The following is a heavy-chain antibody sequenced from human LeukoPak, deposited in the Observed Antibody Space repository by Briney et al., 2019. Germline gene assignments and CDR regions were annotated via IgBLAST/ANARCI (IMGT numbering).Heavy chain of an antibody. Sequence: ASVKVSCKASGYTFTSYDINWVRQAAGQGLEWMGWMNPNSGNTGYAQKFQGRVTMTRITSISTAYMELSSLRSEDTAVYYCARPSGSFYYYYYMDVWGKGTTVTVSS. CDR3: ARPSGSFYYYYYMDV. D-gene: IGHD1-26*01. V-gene: IGHV1-8*01. J-gene: IGHJ6*03. CDR1: GYTFTSYD. CDR2: MNPNSGNT.